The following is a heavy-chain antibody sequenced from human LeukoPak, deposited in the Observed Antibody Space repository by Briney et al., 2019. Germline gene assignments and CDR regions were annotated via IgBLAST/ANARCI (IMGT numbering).Heavy chain of an antibody. CDR2: IIPIFGTA. J-gene: IGHJ4*02. Sequence: ASVKVSCKASGGTFSSYAISWVRQAPGQGLEWMGGIIPIFGTANYAQKFQGRVTITADESTSTAYMELSSLRSEDTAVYYCARVRDGYSHFQYYFDYWGQGTLVTVSS. CDR1: GGTFSSYA. V-gene: IGHV1-69*13. D-gene: IGHD4-4*01. CDR3: ARVRDGYSHFQYYFDY.